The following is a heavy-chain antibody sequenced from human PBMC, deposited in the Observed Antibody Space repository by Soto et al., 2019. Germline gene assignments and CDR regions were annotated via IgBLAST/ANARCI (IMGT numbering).Heavy chain of an antibody. CDR3: ARGYYDILTGYYTPGFDP. V-gene: IGHV4-34*01. D-gene: IGHD3-9*01. Sequence: SETLSLTCAVCGGSFSGYYWSWIRQPPGKGLEWIGEINHSGSTNYNPSLKSRVTISVDTSKNQFSLKLSSVTAADTAVYYCARGYYDILTGYYTPGFDPWGQGTLVTVSS. CDR1: GGSFSGYY. CDR2: INHSGST. J-gene: IGHJ5*02.